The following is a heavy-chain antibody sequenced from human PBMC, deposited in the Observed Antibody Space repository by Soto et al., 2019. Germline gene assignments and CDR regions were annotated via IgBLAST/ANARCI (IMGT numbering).Heavy chain of an antibody. Sequence: ASVTVSCKASGYTNTIYGSSWVRQATGQGLEWMGWISAYNGNTNYAQKLQGRVTMTTDTSTSTAYMELRSLRSDDTAVYYCARGTVRSFDYWGQGTLVTVSS. D-gene: IGHD4-17*01. CDR2: ISAYNGNT. V-gene: IGHV1-18*01. CDR1: GYTNTIYG. CDR3: ARGTVRSFDY. J-gene: IGHJ4*02.